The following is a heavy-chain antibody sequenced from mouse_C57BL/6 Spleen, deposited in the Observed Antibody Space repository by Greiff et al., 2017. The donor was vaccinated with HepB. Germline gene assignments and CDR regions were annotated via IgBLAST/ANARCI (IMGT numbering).Heavy chain of an antibody. CDR3: AKKTIYYDYPYWYFDV. V-gene: IGHV2-5*01. D-gene: IGHD2-4*01. Sequence: QVQLQQSGPGLVQPSQSLSITCTVSGFSLTSYGVHWVRQSPGKGLEWLGVIWRGGSTDYNAAFMSRLSITKDNSKSQVFFKMNSLQADDTAIYYCAKKTIYYDYPYWYFDVWGTGTTVTVSS. CDR2: IWRGGST. CDR1: GFSLTSYG. J-gene: IGHJ1*03.